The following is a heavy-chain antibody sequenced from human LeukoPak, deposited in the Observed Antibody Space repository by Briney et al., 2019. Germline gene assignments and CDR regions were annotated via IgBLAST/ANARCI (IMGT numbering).Heavy chain of an antibody. Sequence: GGSLRLSCAASGFTFSDYAMSWVRQAPGKGLEWVSYISSSSGTIYYADSVKGRFTISRDNAKNSLYLQMNGLRDEDTAVYYCARDQSDYYGSGSYSEGSYWGQGTLVTVSS. J-gene: IGHJ4*02. CDR2: ISSSSGTI. CDR3: ARDQSDYYGSGSYSEGSY. V-gene: IGHV3-48*02. D-gene: IGHD3-10*01. CDR1: GFTFSDYA.